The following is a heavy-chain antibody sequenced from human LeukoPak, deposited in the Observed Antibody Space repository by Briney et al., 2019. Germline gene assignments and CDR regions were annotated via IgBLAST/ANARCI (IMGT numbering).Heavy chain of an antibody. CDR2: IYYSGST. J-gene: IGHJ3*02. CDR1: GGSISSSSYY. D-gene: IGHD4-23*01. CDR3: ARVGGNSGDAFDI. V-gene: IGHV4-39*07. Sequence: KPSETLSLTCTVSGGSISSSSYYWGWIRQPPGKGLEWIGSIYYSGSTNYNPSLKSRVTTSVDTSKNQFSLKLSSVTAADTAVYYCARVGGNSGDAFDIWGQGTMVTVSS.